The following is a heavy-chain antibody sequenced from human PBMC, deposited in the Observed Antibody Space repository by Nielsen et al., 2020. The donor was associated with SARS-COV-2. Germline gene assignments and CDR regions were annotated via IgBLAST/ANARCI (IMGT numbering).Heavy chain of an antibody. Sequence: RQAPGKGLEWIGEINHSGSTNYNPSLKSRVTISVDTSKNQFSLKLSSVTAADTAVYYCARKYSSSWYPRGYFQHWGQGTLVTVSS. J-gene: IGHJ1*01. V-gene: IGHV4-34*01. CDR2: INHSGST. CDR3: ARKYSSSWYPRGYFQH. D-gene: IGHD6-13*01.